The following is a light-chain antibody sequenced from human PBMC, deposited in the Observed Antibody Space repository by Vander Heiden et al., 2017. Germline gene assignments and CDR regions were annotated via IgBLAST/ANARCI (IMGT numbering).Light chain of an antibody. CDR2: NVS. CDR1: SSDIAAYNY. Sequence: QSALTQPASVSGSPGQSITISCTGTSSDIAAYNYVSWYQQHPGTAPKLMINNVSNRPSGVSSRFSGSKSGNTASLTISGLQAEDEADYYCCSYTGTTTLLYVFGSGTKVTVL. CDR3: CSYTGTTTLLYV. J-gene: IGLJ1*01. V-gene: IGLV2-14*03.